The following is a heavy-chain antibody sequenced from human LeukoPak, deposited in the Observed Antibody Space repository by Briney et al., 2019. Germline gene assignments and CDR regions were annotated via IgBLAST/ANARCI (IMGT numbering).Heavy chain of an antibody. V-gene: IGHV3-48*01. D-gene: IGHD6-13*01. CDR1: GFTFSSSR. J-gene: IGHJ4*02. CDR2: ISSRGTTK. CDR3: ANFEPGYTSSWYAEF. Sequence: GGSLRLSCEVSGFTFSSSRMNWVRQALGKGLEWVSYISSRGTTKHYADSVKGRFTISRDNAKNALYLQMNSLRVEDTAVYYCANFEPGYTSSWYAEFWGQGTLVTVSS.